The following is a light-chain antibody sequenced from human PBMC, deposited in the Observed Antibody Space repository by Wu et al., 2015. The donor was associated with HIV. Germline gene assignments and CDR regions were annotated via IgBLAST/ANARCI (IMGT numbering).Light chain of an antibody. CDR2: GAS. Sequence: EIVLTQSPGTLSLSPGERATLSCRASQSVSSSYLAWYQQKPGQAPRLLIYGASSRATGIPDRFSGSGSGTDFTLTISRLEPEDFAVYYCQQYGSSPYTFGRRGPSWRSN. J-gene: IGKJ2*01. V-gene: IGKV3-20*01. CDR1: QSVSSSY. CDR3: QQYGSSPYT.